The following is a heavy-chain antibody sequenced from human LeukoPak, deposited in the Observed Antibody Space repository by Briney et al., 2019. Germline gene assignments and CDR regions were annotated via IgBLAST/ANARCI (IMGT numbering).Heavy chain of an antibody. Sequence: GSLRLSCAASGFTFSDYYMTWIRQAPGKGLEWVSYISGVTSDIHYADSVKGRFTISRDNAKNSVYLQVNSLRAEDTAVYYCARGGAHGMDVWGQGTTVTVSS. D-gene: IGHD1-26*01. CDR2: ISGVTSDI. J-gene: IGHJ6*02. V-gene: IGHV3-11*01. CDR1: GFTFSDYY. CDR3: ARGGAHGMDV.